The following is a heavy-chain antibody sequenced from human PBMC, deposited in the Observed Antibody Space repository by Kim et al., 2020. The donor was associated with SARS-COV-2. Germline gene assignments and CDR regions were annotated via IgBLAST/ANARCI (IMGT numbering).Heavy chain of an antibody. Sequence: GGSLRLSCAASGFTFSSYSMNWVRQAPGKGLEWVSSISSSSSYIYYADSVKGRFTISRDNAKNSLYLQMNSLRAEDTAVYYCASMDTAMVYYYYGMDVWGQGTTVTVSS. CDR1: GFTFSSYS. J-gene: IGHJ6*02. D-gene: IGHD5-18*01. CDR3: ASMDTAMVYYYYGMDV. CDR2: ISSSSSYI. V-gene: IGHV3-21*01.